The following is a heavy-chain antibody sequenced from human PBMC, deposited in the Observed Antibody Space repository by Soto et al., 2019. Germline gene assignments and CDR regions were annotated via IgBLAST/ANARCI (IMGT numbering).Heavy chain of an antibody. Sequence: EVQLVESGGGLVQPGGSLRLSCAASGVTVSNNYMSWVRQAPGKGLEWVSVIYCGGNTKYADSVKGRFSTSRDSSQNTLYLHMNSLRAEDTAVYYCARNMPVTTLGYWGQGTLVTVSS. CDR2: IYCGGNT. V-gene: IGHV3-66*01. J-gene: IGHJ4*02. CDR1: GVTVSNNY. CDR3: ARNMPVTTLGY. D-gene: IGHD4-17*01.